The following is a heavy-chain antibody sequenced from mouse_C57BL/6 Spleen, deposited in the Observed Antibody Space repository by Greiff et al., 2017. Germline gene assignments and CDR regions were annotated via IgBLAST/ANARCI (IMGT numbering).Heavy chain of an antibody. CDR1: GFTFSSYA. CDR3: ARDRGYGSSHWYFDV. V-gene: IGHV5-4*01. D-gene: IGHD1-1*01. J-gene: IGHJ1*03. Sequence: EVQLVQSGGGLVKPGGSLKLSCAASGFTFSSYAMSWVRQTPGKRLEWVAIISDGGSYTYSPENVTGRFTFPRDNANNNLYLQMSHLKSEDTAMYYCARDRGYGSSHWYFDVWGTGTTVTVSS. CDR2: ISDGGSYT.